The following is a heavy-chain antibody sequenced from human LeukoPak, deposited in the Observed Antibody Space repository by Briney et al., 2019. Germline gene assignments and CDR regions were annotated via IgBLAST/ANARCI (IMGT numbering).Heavy chain of an antibody. CDR1: GFTFSSYA. D-gene: IGHD1-26*01. CDR3: VKDRYIGSYYDFDY. Sequence: GGSLRLSCAASGFTFSSYAMSWVRRAPGKGLGWVSAISSSGDNTYYGDSVKGRFTISRDNSKNTLYLQMHSLRAEDTAVYYCVKDRYIGSYYDFDYWGQGTLVTVSS. V-gene: IGHV3-23*01. CDR2: ISSSGDNT. J-gene: IGHJ4*02.